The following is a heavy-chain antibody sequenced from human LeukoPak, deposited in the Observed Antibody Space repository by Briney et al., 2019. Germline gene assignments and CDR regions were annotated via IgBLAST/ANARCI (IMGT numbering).Heavy chain of an antibody. CDR3: ARAMSIAARLQTIFDY. CDR1: GYSISSSSYY. CDR2: IYYSGST. D-gene: IGHD6-6*01. V-gene: IGHV4-39*07. J-gene: IGHJ4*02. Sequence: SGTLSLTCTVSGYSISSSSYYWGWIRQPPGKGLEWIASIYYSGSTYYNPSLKSRVTISVDTSKNQFSLKLSSVTAADTAVYYCARAMSIAARLQTIFDYWGQGTLVTVSS.